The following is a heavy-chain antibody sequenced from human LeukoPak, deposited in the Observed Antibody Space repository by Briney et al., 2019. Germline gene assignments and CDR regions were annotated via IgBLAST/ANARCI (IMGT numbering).Heavy chain of an antibody. CDR3: ARDTGTGGTFDAFDI. CDR1: GGSISSYF. D-gene: IGHD1-14*01. Sequence: SETLSLTCTVSGGSISSYFWSWFRQPPGKGLEWIGYISYSGSTNYNPSLKSRITISLDTSKNQFSLKLSSVTAADTAVYYCARDTGTGGTFDAFDIWGQGTMVTVSS. CDR2: ISYSGST. V-gene: IGHV4-59*12. J-gene: IGHJ3*02.